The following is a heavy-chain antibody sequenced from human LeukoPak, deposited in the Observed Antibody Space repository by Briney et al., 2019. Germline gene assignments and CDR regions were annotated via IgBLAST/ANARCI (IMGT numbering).Heavy chain of an antibody. D-gene: IGHD5-24*01. V-gene: IGHV1-18*01. CDR1: GYTFTSYG. CDR2: ISAYNGNT. CDR3: ARDRGDGYNYYFDY. J-gene: IGHJ4*02. Sequence: ASVPVSCMASGYTFTSYGISWVRQAPGQGLEWMGWISAYNGNTNYAQKLQGRVTMTTDTSTSAAYMELRSLRSDDTAVYYCARDRGDGYNYYFDYWGQGTLVTVSS.